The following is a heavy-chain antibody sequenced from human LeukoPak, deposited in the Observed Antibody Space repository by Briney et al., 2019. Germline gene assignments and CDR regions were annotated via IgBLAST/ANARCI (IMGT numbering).Heavy chain of an antibody. Sequence: GGSLRLSCAASGFTVSSNYMSWVRQAPGKGLEWVSVIYSGGSTYYADSVKGRFTISRDNSKNTLYLQMNSLRAEDTAVYYCARENRGGYFDYWGQGTLVTVSS. D-gene: IGHD3-16*01. V-gene: IGHV3-66*01. CDR2: IYSGGST. CDR1: GFTVSSNY. J-gene: IGHJ4*02. CDR3: ARENRGGYFDY.